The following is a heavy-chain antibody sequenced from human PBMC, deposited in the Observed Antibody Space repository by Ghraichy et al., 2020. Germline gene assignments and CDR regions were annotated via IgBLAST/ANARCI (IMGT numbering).Heavy chain of an antibody. D-gene: IGHD6-19*01. J-gene: IGHJ3*02. Sequence: GGSLRLSCAASGFTFSSYAMSWVRQAPGKGLEWVSAISGSGGSTYYADSVKGRFTISRDNSKNTLYLQMNSLRAEDTAVYYCAKDFGYTGKQWLADAFDIWGQGTMVTVSS. CDR2: ISGSGGST. V-gene: IGHV3-23*01. CDR1: GFTFSSYA. CDR3: AKDFGYTGKQWLADAFDI.